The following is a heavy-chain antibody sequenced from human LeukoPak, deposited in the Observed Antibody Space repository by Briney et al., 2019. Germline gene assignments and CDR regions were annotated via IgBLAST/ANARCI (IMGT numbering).Heavy chain of an antibody. J-gene: IGHJ4*02. D-gene: IGHD2-15*01. CDR2: INPNSGDT. CDR1: GYSFTGYY. Sequence: SVTVSCKASGYSFTGYYMHWVRQAPGQGLEWMGWINPNSGDTNYAQKFQGWVTMTRDTSISTAYMELSRLRSDDTAVYYSAREGGAWWFDYWGQGTLVTVSS. V-gene: IGHV1-2*04. CDR3: AREGGAWWFDY.